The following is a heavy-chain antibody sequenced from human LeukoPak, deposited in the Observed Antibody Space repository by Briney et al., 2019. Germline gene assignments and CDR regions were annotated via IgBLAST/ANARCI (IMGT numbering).Heavy chain of an antibody. V-gene: IGHV3-23*01. CDR2: ISGSGGST. CDR1: GFTFSSYG. D-gene: IGHD2-2*01. CDR3: AKDRVCSSTSCYGNFDY. Sequence: GGSLRLCCAASGFTFSSYGMHWVRQAPGKGLEWVSTISGSGGSTSYADSVKGRFTISRDNSKNTLYLQMNSLRAEDTAVYYCAKDRVCSSTSCYGNFDYWGQGTLVTVSS. J-gene: IGHJ4*02.